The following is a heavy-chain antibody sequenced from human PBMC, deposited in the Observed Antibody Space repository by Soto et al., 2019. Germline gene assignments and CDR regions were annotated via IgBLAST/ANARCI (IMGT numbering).Heavy chain of an antibody. J-gene: IGHJ6*02. D-gene: IGHD6-19*01. CDR1: GYTFTDYY. CDR3: AREALDSCGWLHTYYAMDV. CDR2: INPNSGGT. V-gene: IGHV1-2*02. Sequence: ASVKVSCKSSGYTFTDYYMHWVRQAPGQGLEWMGWINPNSGGTNYAQTFQGRVTMTRDTSITTGYMELSSLRSDDTAVYFCAREALDSCGWLHTYYAMDVWGQGTS.